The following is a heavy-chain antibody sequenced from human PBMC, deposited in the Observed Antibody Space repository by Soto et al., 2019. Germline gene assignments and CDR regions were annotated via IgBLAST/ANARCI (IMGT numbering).Heavy chain of an antibody. CDR3: AKDRSSTSCYAFDY. CDR1: GFTFRNYA. V-gene: IGHV3-23*01. D-gene: IGHD2-2*01. J-gene: IGHJ4*02. Sequence: PGGSLRLSCAASGFTFRNYAMSWARQAPGKGLEWVSAISGSGGTTHDADSVKGRFTISRDNSKNTLYLQMNSLRVEDTAVYYCAKDRSSTSCYAFDYWGQGSLVTV. CDR2: ISGSGGTT.